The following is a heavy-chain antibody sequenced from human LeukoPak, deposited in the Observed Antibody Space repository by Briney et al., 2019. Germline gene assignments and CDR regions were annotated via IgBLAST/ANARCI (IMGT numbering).Heavy chain of an antibody. CDR2: IKQDGSEK. CDR3: ARSGSGYFDY. CDR1: GITLSVYW. Sequence: GGALRLSCADSGITLSVYWMSWVRQAPGKGLEWVANIKQDGSEKYYRDSVQGRFTISRDNAKNSLYLQMNSLRAEDTAVYYCARSGSGYFDYWGQGSLVTVSS. J-gene: IGHJ4*02. V-gene: IGHV3-7*01.